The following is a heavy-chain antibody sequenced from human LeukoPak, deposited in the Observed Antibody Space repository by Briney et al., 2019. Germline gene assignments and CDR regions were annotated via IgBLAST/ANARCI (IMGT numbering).Heavy chain of an antibody. Sequence: GGSLRLSCAASGFTFDDYAMHWVRQAPGKGLEWVSGISWNSGSIGYADSVKGRFTISRDNAKNTLFLQMNSLRAEDTAVYYCATTGSGSYYDYWGQGTLVTVSS. CDR3: ATTGSGSYYDY. CDR1: GFTFDDYA. J-gene: IGHJ4*01. D-gene: IGHD1-26*01. V-gene: IGHV3-9*01. CDR2: ISWNSGSI.